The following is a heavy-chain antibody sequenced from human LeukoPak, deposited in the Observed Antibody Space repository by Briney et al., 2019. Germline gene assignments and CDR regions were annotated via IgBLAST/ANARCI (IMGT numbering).Heavy chain of an antibody. CDR1: GFTFSSYA. V-gene: IGHV3-23*01. Sequence: GGSLRLSSAASGFTFSSYAMSWVRQAPGKGLEWVSAISGSGGSTYYADSVKGRFTISRDNSKNTLYLQMNSLRAEDTAVYYCAKVKGLYYDILTGYYRGDAFDIWGQGTMVTVSS. CDR3: AKVKGLYYDILTGYYRGDAFDI. CDR2: ISGSGGST. D-gene: IGHD3-9*01. J-gene: IGHJ3*02.